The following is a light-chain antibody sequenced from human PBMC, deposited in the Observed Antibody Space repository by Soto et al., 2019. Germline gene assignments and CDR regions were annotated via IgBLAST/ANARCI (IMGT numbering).Light chain of an antibody. CDR3: QHYGASPWT. Sequence: IGMKLSPATLSVTQRERASLSCRARQSVSSNLAWYQQKPGQAPRLLIHSASTRATGIPDRFSGSGSGTEFTLTISRLEPEDFAVYYCQHYGASPWTFGQGTKLDI. CDR1: QSVSSN. V-gene: IGKV3-15*01. J-gene: IGKJ1*01. CDR2: SAS.